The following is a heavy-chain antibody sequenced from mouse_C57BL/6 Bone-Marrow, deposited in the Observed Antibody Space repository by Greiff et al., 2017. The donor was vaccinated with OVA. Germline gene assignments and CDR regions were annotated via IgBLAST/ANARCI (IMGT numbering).Heavy chain of an antibody. CDR1: GYSITSGYS. CDR2: ISYDGSN. CDR3: ARVHYDYYYYAMDY. D-gene: IGHD2-4*01. V-gene: IGHV3-6*01. J-gene: IGHJ4*01. Sequence: ESGPGLVKPSQSLSLTCSVTGYSITSGYSWNWIRQFPGNKLEWMGYISYDGSNNYNPSLKNRISITRDTSKNQFFLKLNSVTTEDTATYYCARVHYDYYYYAMDYWGQGTSVTVSS.